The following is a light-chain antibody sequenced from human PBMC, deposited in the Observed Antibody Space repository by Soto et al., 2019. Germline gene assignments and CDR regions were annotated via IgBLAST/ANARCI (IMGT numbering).Light chain of an antibody. J-gene: IGKJ5*01. V-gene: IGKV3-11*01. CDR3: QQRSNWRIT. CDR1: QSVSSY. Sequence: EIVLTQSPATLSLSPGERATLSCRASQSVSSYLAWYQQKPGQAPRLLIYDASNRATGIPARFSGSGSGTDFTLTISSLEPEDLAVYYCQQRSNWRITFCQGTRLEIK. CDR2: DAS.